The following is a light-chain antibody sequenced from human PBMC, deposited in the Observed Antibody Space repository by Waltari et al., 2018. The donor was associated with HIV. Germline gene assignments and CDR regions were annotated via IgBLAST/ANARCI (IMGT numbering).Light chain of an antibody. CDR1: NSNLGNDY. Sequence: QSILTQPPSVSAAPGQKVTIPCSRDNSNLGNDYVFWYQQVPGRAPRLLIYDNEKRPSGIPDRFSASKAGMSATLDIAGLQIVDEANYYCGTWDSSLSLYVFGTGTTVAVL. J-gene: IGLJ1*01. CDR2: DNE. V-gene: IGLV1-51*01. CDR3: GTWDSSLSLYV.